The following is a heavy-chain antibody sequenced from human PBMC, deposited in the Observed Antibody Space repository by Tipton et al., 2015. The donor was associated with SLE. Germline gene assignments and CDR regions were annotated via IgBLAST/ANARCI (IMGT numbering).Heavy chain of an antibody. D-gene: IGHD3-16*02. V-gene: IGHV4-59*01. CDR1: GGSISSYY. J-gene: IGHJ4*02. Sequence: TLSLTCTVSGGSISSYYWSWIRQPPGKGLEWIGYIYYSGSTNYNPSVKSRVTISVDTSKNQFSLKLSSVTAADTAVYYCARILVSSSDLGELSSLYYFDYWGQGTLVPVSS. CDR2: IYYSGST. CDR3: ARILVSSSDLGELSSLYYFDY.